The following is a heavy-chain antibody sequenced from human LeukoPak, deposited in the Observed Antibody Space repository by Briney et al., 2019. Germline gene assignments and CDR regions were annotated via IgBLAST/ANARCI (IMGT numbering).Heavy chain of an antibody. CDR2: ISVYNDKT. Sequence: GASVKVSCKASGYIFTSYGISWVRQAPGQGLEWMGWISVYNDKTIYAQKFQGRVTMTTDTSTSTAYMELRSLRSDDTAVYYCARVSLRYFDWLEPDFDYWGQGTLVTVSS. J-gene: IGHJ4*02. CDR1: GYIFTSYG. D-gene: IGHD3-9*01. CDR3: ARVSLRYFDWLEPDFDY. V-gene: IGHV1-18*04.